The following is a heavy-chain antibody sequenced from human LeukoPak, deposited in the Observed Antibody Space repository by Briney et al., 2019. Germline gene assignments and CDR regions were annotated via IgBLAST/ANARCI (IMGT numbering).Heavy chain of an antibody. J-gene: IGHJ4*02. CDR3: GWDDKSVFDY. CDR1: GFTFKNAW. D-gene: IGHD1-26*01. V-gene: IGHV3-15*01. Sequence: GGSLRLSCAASGFTFKNAWMSGVRQAPGKGLEWVGRIRSKRDGGTTDYVAPVKGRFTISRDDSKNTLYLQMNSLKTEDTAVYYCGWDDKSVFDYWGQGTLVTVSS. CDR2: IRSKRDGGTT.